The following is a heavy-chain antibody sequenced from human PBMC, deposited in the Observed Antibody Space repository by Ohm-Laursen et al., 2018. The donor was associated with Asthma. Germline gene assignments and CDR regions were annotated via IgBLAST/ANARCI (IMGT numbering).Heavy chain of an antibody. Sequence: SLRLSCAASGFDLNNAWMTWVRQAPGKGLEWVGRIKSNPDGGTAGFAAPVQGRFSISRDDSKNTLYLEMNSLKTEDTGVYYCSTTLTSDFYYFYAMDVWGQGTTVTVSS. CDR1: GFDLNNAW. CDR2: IKSNPDGGTA. CDR3: STTLTSDFYYFYAMDV. J-gene: IGHJ6*02. V-gene: IGHV3-15*01. D-gene: IGHD3-9*01.